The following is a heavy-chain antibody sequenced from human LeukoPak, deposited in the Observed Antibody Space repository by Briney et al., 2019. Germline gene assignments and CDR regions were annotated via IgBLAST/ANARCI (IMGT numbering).Heavy chain of an antibody. Sequence: GGSLRLPCAVSGFTFRSYAMIWVRQAPGKGLEWVSLISGSGDNTLYADSVKGRFTISRDNAKNSLYLQMNSLRDEDTAVYYRARGRTSSWYFDYWGQGTLVTVSS. V-gene: IGHV3-23*01. J-gene: IGHJ4*02. D-gene: IGHD6-13*01. CDR2: ISGSGDNT. CDR3: ARGRTSSWYFDY. CDR1: GFTFRSYA.